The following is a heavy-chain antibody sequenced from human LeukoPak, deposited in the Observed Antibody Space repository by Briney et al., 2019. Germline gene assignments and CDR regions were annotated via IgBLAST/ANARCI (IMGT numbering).Heavy chain of an antibody. D-gene: IGHD6-13*01. J-gene: IGHJ5*02. CDR1: GGSITSSSHY. CDR2: IYYSGDS. Sequence: PSETLSLTCTVSGGSITSSSHYWGWVRQPPGRGLEWIGSIYYSGDSYYNPSLKSRVAISVDRSKNQFSLKLSSVTAADTAVYYCARGVIAAAGRWFDPWGQGTLVTVSS. CDR3: ARGVIAAAGRWFDP. V-gene: IGHV4-39*07.